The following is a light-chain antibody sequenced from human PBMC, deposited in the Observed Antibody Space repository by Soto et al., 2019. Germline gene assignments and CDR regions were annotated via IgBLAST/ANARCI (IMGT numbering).Light chain of an antibody. CDR2: GAS. CDR3: QQYGSSPRFT. V-gene: IGKV3-20*01. J-gene: IGKJ3*01. CDR1: QSVSSSY. Sequence: EIVLTQSPGTLSLSPGERATLSCRASQSVSSSYLAWYQQKPGQAPRLLIYGASSRATGIPDRFSGSGSGTAFTLTISRLEPDDFAVYYCQQYGSSPRFTFGPGTNVDIK.